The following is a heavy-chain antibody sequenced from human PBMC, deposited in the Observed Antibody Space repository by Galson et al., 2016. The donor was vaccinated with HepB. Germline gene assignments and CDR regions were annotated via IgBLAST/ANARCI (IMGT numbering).Heavy chain of an antibody. CDR3: VRDGFRYPSGGTAFDY. J-gene: IGHJ4*02. V-gene: IGHV3-23*01. Sequence: SLRLSCAASRFTFSNFGMNWFRQAPGKGLEWVSGVSDTGTTYYANYVKGRFTISRENSKNTLYLHLNSLRAEDTAVYHCVRDGFRYPSGGTAFDYWGQGTPVTVSS. CDR2: VSDTGTT. D-gene: IGHD1-26*01. CDR1: RFTFSNFG.